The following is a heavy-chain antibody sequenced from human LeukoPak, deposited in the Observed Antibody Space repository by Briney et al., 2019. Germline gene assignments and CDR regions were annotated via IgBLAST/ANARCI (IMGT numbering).Heavy chain of an antibody. J-gene: IGHJ4*02. CDR3: AKDGGYYDFWSGSTDY. CDR1: GFTFSSYA. V-gene: IGHV3-23*01. CDR2: ISGSGGST. D-gene: IGHD3-3*01. Sequence: GGSLRLSCAASGFTFSSYAMSWVRQAPGKGLEWVSAISGSGGSTYYADSVKGRFTISRDNSKNTLYLQMNSLRAEDTAVYYCAKDGGYYDFWSGSTDYWGQGTLVTVSS.